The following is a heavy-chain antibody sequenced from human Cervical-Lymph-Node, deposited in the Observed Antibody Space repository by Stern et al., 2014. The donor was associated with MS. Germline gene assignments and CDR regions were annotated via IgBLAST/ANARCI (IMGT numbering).Heavy chain of an antibody. CDR1: GGSLTNYY. CDR2: IDSTGST. V-gene: IGHV4-59*01. CDR3: ARDSDCIDGNCYPNSWFDP. J-gene: IGHJ5*02. Sequence: QVQLQESGPRLVKPSETLSLTCTVSGGSLTNYYWSWIRQSPGKGLEWIGYIDSTGSTKFSPSLKCRVTISVDTSKNQFSLGLTSVTAADTAVYFCARDSDCIDGNCYPNSWFDPWGQGALVTVSS. D-gene: IGHD2-15*01.